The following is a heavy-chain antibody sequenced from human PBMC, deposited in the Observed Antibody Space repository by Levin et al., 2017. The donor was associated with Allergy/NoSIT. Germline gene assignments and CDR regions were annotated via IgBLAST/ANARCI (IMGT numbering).Heavy chain of an antibody. CDR2: IHTGTTT. Sequence: GGSLRLSCAASGFTVSTYDMSWVRQAPGKGLEWVSIIHTGTTTFYADSVKGRFTISRDNSKNTLFLQMNNLKAEDTAVYYCARDLYGAQAYWGQGALVTVSS. CDR3: ARDLYGAQAY. J-gene: IGHJ4*02. V-gene: IGHV3-66*02. D-gene: IGHD4-17*01. CDR1: GFTVSTYD.